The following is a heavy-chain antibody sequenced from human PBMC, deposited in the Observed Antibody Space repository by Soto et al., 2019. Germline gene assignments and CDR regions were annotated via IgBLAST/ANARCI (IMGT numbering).Heavy chain of an antibody. CDR2: INAGNGNT. CDR1: GYTFTSYA. J-gene: IGHJ5*01. Sequence: ASVKVSCKASGYTFTSYAMHWVRQAPGQRLEWMGWINAGNGNTKYSQKFQGRVTITRDTSASTAYMELSSLRSEDTAVYYCAALESNYDIFSGYYEDTNWFDFWGQGTLVTVSS. V-gene: IGHV1-3*01. D-gene: IGHD3-9*01. CDR3: AALESNYDIFSGYYEDTNWFDF.